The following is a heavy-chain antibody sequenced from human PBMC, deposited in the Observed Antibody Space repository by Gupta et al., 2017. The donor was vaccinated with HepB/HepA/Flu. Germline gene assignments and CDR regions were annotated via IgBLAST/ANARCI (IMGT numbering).Heavy chain of an antibody. D-gene: IGHD3-3*01. J-gene: IGHJ6*02. V-gene: IGHV3-7*01. CDR3: VLWSGYYPAYYYYYGMDV. Sequence: EVQLVESGGGLVQPGGSLRLPCAASGVTFSSYCMRWVSQAPGKGLEWVANIKQDGSEKYYVDSVKGRFTISRDNAKNSLYLQMNSLRAEDTAVYYCVLWSGYYPAYYYYYGMDVWGQGTTVTVSS. CDR1: GVTFSSYC. CDR2: IKQDGSEK.